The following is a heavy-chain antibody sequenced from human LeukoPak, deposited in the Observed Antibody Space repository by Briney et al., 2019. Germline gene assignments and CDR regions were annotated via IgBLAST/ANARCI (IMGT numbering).Heavy chain of an antibody. CDR2: IRYDGSNK. D-gene: IGHD5-18*01. Sequence: PGGSLRLSCAASGFTFSSYGMHWVRQAPGKGLEWVAFIRYDGSNKYYADSVKGRFTISRDNSKNTLYLQMNSLRAEDTAVYYCAKTRGYGYGQFFDYWGQGTLVTVSS. CDR3: AKTRGYGYGQFFDY. V-gene: IGHV3-30*02. CDR1: GFTFSSYG. J-gene: IGHJ4*02.